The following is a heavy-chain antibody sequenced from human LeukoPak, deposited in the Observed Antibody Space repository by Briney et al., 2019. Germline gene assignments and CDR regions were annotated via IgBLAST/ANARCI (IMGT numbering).Heavy chain of an antibody. D-gene: IGHD2-8*01. CDR3: ARDEGAYCTNGVCSPTFDY. Sequence: SETLSLTCAVYGGSFSGYYWSWIRQPPGKGLEWIGEINHSGSTNYNPSLKSRVTISVDTSKNQFSLKLSSVTAADTAVYYCARDEGAYCTNGVCSPTFDYWGQGTLVTVSS. CDR2: INHSGST. CDR1: GGSFSGYY. V-gene: IGHV4-34*01. J-gene: IGHJ4*02.